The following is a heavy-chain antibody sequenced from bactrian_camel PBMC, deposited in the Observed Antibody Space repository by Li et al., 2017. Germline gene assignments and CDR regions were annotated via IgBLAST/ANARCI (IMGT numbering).Heavy chain of an antibody. D-gene: IGHD6*01. Sequence: HVQLVESGGGSVQTGGSLTLSCVASGYIDKRNCMGWVRQIAGEGREGIATIYNGGGSTWYHDSVKGRFTISQNKAKNTVYLQMNNLQPEDTATYYCAEGRGSRGEHCYSLNYWGQGTQVTVS. CDR3: AEGRGSRGEHCYSLNY. CDR1: GYIDKRNC. V-gene: IGHV3S1*01. J-gene: IGHJ4*01. CDR2: IYNGGGST.